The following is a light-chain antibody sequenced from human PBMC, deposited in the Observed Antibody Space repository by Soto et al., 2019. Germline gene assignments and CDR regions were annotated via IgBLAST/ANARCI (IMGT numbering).Light chain of an antibody. CDR1: QSVSSSY. V-gene: IGKV3-20*01. CDR3: QQYGNSPIT. J-gene: IGKJ5*01. Sequence: EIVLTQSPGTLSLSPGERATLSCRASQSVSSSYLAWYQQKPGQAPRLLIYGASNRATGIPARFSGSGSGTDFTLTISRLEPEDFAVFYCQQYGNSPITFGQGTRLEIK. CDR2: GAS.